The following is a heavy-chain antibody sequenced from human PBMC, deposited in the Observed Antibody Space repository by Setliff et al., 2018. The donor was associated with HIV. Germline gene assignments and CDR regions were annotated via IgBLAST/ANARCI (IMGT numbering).Heavy chain of an antibody. V-gene: IGHV1-69*13. J-gene: IGHJ6*03. CDR2: IIPIFSTS. Sequence: SVKVSCKASGSTFTSYAINWVRQAPGQGLEWMGGIIPIFSTSNYAQRFQGRVTITADESTSTAYMELYNLRSEDTAMYYCATSSRIYYYSYMDVWGKGTTVTVSS. CDR1: GSTFTSYA. D-gene: IGHD2-2*01. CDR3: ATSSRIYYYSYMDV.